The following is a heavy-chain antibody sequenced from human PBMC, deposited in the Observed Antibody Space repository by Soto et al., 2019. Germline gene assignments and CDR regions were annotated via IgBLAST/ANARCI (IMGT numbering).Heavy chain of an antibody. CDR3: AGGGSGVRGVYNWFDP. V-gene: IGHV4-31*03. J-gene: IGHJ5*02. CDR2: IYYSGST. Sequence: SETLSLTCTVSGGSISSGGYYWSWIRQHPGKGLEWIGYIYYSGSTYYNPSLKSRVTISVDTSKNQFSLKLSSVTAADTAVYYCAGGGSGVRGVYNWFDPWGQGTLVTVS. D-gene: IGHD3-10*01. CDR1: GGSISSGGYY.